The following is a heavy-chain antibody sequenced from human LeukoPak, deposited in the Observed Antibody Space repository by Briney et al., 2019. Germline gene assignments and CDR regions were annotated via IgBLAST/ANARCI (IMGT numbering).Heavy chain of an antibody. V-gene: IGHV1-2*02. CDR2: INPNSGGT. Sequence: ASVKVSCKASGYTFTGYYMHWVREAPGQGLEWMGWINPNSGGTNYAQKFQGRVTMTRDTSISTAYMELSRLRSDDTAVYYCARGLRYCSGGSCNWFDHGGQGTLVTVSS. CDR1: GYTFTGYY. J-gene: IGHJ5*02. D-gene: IGHD2-15*01. CDR3: ARGLRYCSGGSCNWFDH.